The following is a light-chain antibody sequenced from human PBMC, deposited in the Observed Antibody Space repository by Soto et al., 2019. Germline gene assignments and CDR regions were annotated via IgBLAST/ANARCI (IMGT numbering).Light chain of an antibody. CDR3: QHYLLLLR. V-gene: IGKV3-15*01. CDR1: ESVRNN. Sequence: EIVMTQSPATLSVSPGERATLSCRASESVRNNLAWYQQKPGQAPRLLIYGASTRAAGIPARFSGSGSGTQFTLTISSLQAEDIGVYYRQHYLLLLRFGQGRRLEIK. J-gene: IGKJ4*02. CDR2: GAS.